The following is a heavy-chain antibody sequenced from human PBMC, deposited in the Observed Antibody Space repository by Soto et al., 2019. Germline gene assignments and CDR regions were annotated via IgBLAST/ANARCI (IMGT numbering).Heavy chain of an antibody. CDR2: ISGSGGST. CDR1: GFTFSSYA. D-gene: IGHD2-15*01. Sequence: EVQLLESGGGLVQPGGSLRLSCAASGFTFSSYAMSWVRQAPGKGLEWVSAISGSGGSTYYAVSVKGRFTISRDNSKNTLYLKMNSLRAEDTDVYDCARDLGVAAHSWFDPWGQGTLVTVSS. CDR3: ARDLGVAAHSWFDP. J-gene: IGHJ5*02. V-gene: IGHV3-23*01.